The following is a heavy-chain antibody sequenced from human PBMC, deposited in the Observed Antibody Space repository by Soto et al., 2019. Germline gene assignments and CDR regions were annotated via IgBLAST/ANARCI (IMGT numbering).Heavy chain of an antibody. V-gene: IGHV4-30-2*02. Sequence: PSETLSLTCDVSGDTISTGGYTWAWIRQPPGEALKWIGHTYHSGNPYYNPSLKSRVTISVDRSKNQFSLKVSSVTAADTAVYYCAAGSGWYGLLGYWGQGTLVTVSS. D-gene: IGHD6-19*01. CDR3: AAGSGWYGLLGY. CDR1: GDTISTGGYT. J-gene: IGHJ4*02. CDR2: TYHSGNP.